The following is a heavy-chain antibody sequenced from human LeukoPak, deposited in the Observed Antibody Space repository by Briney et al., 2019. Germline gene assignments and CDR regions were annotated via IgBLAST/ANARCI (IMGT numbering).Heavy chain of an antibody. Sequence: SETLSLTCTVSGGSISSSSYYWGWIRQPPGKGLEWIGSIYYSGSTYYNPSLKSRVTISVDTSKNQFSLKLSSVTAADTAVYYCARLQRWLQPRSYGTDVWGQGTTVTVSS. V-gene: IGHV4-39*01. CDR1: GGSISSSSYY. CDR3: ARLQRWLQPRSYGTDV. D-gene: IGHD5-24*01. CDR2: IYYSGST. J-gene: IGHJ6*02.